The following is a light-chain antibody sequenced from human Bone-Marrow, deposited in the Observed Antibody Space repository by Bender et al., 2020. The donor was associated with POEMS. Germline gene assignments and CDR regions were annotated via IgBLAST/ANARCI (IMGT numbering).Light chain of an antibody. CDR2: AVT. Sequence: QSALTQPASVSGSPGQSITISCTGTSNDVGRHGLVSWYQQHPGKAPKLMIYAVTKRPSGVSNRFSASKSGNTASLTVSGLQADDEAVYYCSSYATSNSFVFGGGTKLTVL. V-gene: IGLV2-14*02. CDR3: SSYATSNSFV. CDR1: SNDVGRHGL. J-gene: IGLJ3*02.